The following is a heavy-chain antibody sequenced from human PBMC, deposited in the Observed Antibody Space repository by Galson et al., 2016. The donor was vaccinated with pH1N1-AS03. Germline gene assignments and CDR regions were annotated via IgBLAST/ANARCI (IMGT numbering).Heavy chain of an antibody. V-gene: IGHV3-15*01. CDR3: STDETFYYYYGMDV. J-gene: IGHJ6*02. Sequence: SLRLSCAASGFTFSNAWMTWVRQAPGKGLEWVGRIKSKSDGGTTDYAAPVKARSTTSRDDSKNTLYLQMNSLKTEDTAVYYCSTDETFYYYYGMDVWGRGTTVTVSS. CDR1: GFTFSNAW. CDR2: IKSKSDGGTT.